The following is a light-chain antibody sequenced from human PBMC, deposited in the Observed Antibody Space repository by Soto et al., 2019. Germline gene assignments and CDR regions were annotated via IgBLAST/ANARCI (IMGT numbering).Light chain of an antibody. CDR2: LAS. CDR1: QSVIRN. V-gene: IGKV3-15*01. J-gene: IGKJ4*01. Sequence: EIVMTQSPATLSVSPGERATLSCRASQSVIRNVAWYQQKPGQTPKRLISLASTMATSIPARFSGSGSATEFTRTISSLQSEDFAVYYCQQYNVWPLTFGGGTKVEFK. CDR3: QQYNVWPLT.